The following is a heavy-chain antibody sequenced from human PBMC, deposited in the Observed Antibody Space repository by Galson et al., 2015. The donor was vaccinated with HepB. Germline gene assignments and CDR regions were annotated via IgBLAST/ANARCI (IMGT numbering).Heavy chain of an antibody. V-gene: IGHV1-2*04. CDR1: GYTFTGFY. D-gene: IGHD6-13*01. CDR2: INPNSGGT. J-gene: IGHJ6*02. Sequence: SVKVSCKASGYTFTGFYMHWVRQAPGQGLEWMGWINPNSGGTNYAQKFQGWVTMTRDTSISTAYMELSRLRSDDTAVYYCARDLFDGRGIAAAGKVYYYGMDVGGQGTTVTVSS. CDR3: ARDLFDGRGIAAAGKVYYYGMDV.